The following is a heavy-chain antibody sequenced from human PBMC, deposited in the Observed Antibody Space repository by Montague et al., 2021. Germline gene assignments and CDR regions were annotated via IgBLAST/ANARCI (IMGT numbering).Heavy chain of an antibody. CDR1: GDSLSSVGYS. V-gene: IGHV4-31*03. CDR2: MYYSGST. Sequence: TLSLTCTVSGDSLSSVGYSWTWIPQHPGKGLEWIGYMYYSGSTYSNPSLKSRVTISGDTSKKHFSLRLTSVTAADTAVYYCARGRLATGDFDYWGQGTLVTVAS. D-gene: IGHD6-13*01. CDR3: ARGRLATGDFDY. J-gene: IGHJ4*02.